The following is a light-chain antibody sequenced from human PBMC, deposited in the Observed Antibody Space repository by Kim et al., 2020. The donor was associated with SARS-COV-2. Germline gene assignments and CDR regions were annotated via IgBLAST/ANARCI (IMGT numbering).Light chain of an antibody. V-gene: IGKV3-20*01. J-gene: IGKJ3*01. CDR2: GTS. Sequence: EIVLTQYPGTLSLSPGERATLSCRASQSVSSSYLAWFQQKPGQAPRVLIYGTSSRATGIPDRFSGSGSGTDFTLTISRLEPEDFAVYYCHQYGNSPFTFGPGTKVYIK. CDR3: HQYGNSPFT. CDR1: QSVSSSY.